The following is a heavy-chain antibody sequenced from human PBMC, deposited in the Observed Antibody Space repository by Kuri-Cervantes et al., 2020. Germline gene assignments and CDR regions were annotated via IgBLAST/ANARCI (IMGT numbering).Heavy chain of an antibody. Sequence: LSLTCAASGFTFSSYWMSWVRQAPGKGLEWVANIKQDGSEKYYVDSVKGRFTTSRDNAKNSLYLQMNSLRAEDTAVYYCARSNDYGDSFDYWGQGTLVTVSS. CDR3: ARSNDYGDSFDY. CDR2: IKQDGSEK. D-gene: IGHD4-17*01. J-gene: IGHJ4*02. CDR1: GFTFSSYW. V-gene: IGHV3-7*01.